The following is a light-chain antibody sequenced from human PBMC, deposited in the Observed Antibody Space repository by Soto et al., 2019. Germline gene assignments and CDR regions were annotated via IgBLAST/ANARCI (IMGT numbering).Light chain of an antibody. CDR3: QQHSSYFRT. CDR1: QSISSW. Sequence: DIQMTQSPSTLSASVGDRVTITCRASQSISSWLAWYQQKPGKAPKILIYKASSLESGVPSRFSGSGSGTEFTLTISSLQPDDFATYYCQQHSSYFRTFGQGTKVEIK. CDR2: KAS. V-gene: IGKV1-5*03. J-gene: IGKJ1*01.